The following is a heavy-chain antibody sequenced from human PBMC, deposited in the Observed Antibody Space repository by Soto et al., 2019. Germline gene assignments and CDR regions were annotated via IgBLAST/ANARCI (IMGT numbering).Heavy chain of an antibody. CDR2: INHSGST. CDR3: ARKTGIRYYFEY. D-gene: IGHD3-10*01. Sequence: QVQLQQWGAGLLKPSETLSLNCAVYGGSFSGYYWSWIRQPPGKGLEWIGEINHSGSTNSNPSLKSRVTISVDTSKNQFSLKLSSVIAADTAVYYCARKTGIRYYFEYWGQGILVTVSS. V-gene: IGHV4-34*01. J-gene: IGHJ4*02. CDR1: GGSFSGYY.